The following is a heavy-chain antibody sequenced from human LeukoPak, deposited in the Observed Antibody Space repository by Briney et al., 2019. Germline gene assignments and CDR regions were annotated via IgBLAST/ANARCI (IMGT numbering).Heavy chain of an antibody. CDR2: IYPGDSDT. V-gene: IGHV5-51*01. J-gene: IGHJ4*02. Sequence: GGSLKISCKGSGYNFIRFWIAWVRQMPGKGLEWMGSIYPGDSDTRYSPPFQGQVTISADKSISTAYLQWSSLRASDTAMYYCARLRPGYSYGYINYWGQGALVTVSS. D-gene: IGHD5-18*01. CDR1: GYNFIRFW. CDR3: ARLRPGYSYGYINY.